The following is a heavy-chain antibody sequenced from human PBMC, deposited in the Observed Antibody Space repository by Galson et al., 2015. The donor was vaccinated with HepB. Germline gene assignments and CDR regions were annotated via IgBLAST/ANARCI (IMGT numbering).Heavy chain of an antibody. CDR1: GFTFSSYG. CDR3: ARDFSDYGAGGHY. D-gene: IGHD4-17*01. Sequence: SLRLSCAASGFTFSSYGMHWVRQAPGKGLEWVAVIWYDGSNKYYADSVKGRFTISRDNSKNTLYLQMNSLRAEDTAVYYCARDFSDYGAGGHYWGQGTLVTVSS. CDR2: IWYDGSNK. V-gene: IGHV3-33*01. J-gene: IGHJ4*02.